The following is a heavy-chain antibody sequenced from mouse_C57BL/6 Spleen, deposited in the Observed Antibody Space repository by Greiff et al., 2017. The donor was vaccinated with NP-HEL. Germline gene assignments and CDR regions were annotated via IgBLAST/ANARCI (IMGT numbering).Heavy chain of an antibody. CDR2: IYPGDGDT. Sequence: QVQLQQSGAELVKPGASVKISCKASGYAFSSYWMNWVKQRPGKGLEWIGQIYPGDGDTNYNGKFKGKATLTADKSSSTAYMQLSSLTSEDSAVYCCARWGDGSSYGGVDYWGQGTTLTVSS. CDR1: GYAFSSYW. CDR3: ARWGDGSSYGGVDY. V-gene: IGHV1-80*01. J-gene: IGHJ2*01. D-gene: IGHD1-1*01.